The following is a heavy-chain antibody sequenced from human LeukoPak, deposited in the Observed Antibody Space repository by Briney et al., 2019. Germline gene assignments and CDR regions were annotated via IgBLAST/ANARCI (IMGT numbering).Heavy chain of an antibody. Sequence: ASVKVSCKASGYTFTGYYMHWVRQAPGQGLEWMGWINPNSGGTNYAQKFQGRATMTRDTSISTAYMELSRLRSDDTAVYYCARLIAAAGTYRDYWGQGTLVTVSS. CDR1: GYTFTGYY. CDR2: INPNSGGT. D-gene: IGHD6-13*01. V-gene: IGHV1-2*02. CDR3: ARLIAAAGTYRDY. J-gene: IGHJ4*02.